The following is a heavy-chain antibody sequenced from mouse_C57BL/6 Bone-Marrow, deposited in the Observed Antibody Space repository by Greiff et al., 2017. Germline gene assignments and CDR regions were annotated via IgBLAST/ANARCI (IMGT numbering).Heavy chain of an antibody. CDR2: IYPSDSET. CDR3: ARSGDYHWYFDV. D-gene: IGHD2-4*01. Sequence: VQLQQPGAELVRPGSSVKLSCKASGYTFTSYWMDWVKQRPGQGLEWIGNIYPSDSETHFNQKFKDKATLTVDKSSSTASMQLSSLTSEDSAVYYCARSGDYHWYFDVWCTGTTVSVSS. CDR1: GYTFTSYW. J-gene: IGHJ1*03. V-gene: IGHV1-61*01.